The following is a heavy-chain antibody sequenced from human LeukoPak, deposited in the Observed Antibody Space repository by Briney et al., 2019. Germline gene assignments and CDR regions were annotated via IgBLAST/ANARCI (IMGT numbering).Heavy chain of an antibody. V-gene: IGHV3-48*01. Sequence: GGSLRLSCAASGFTFSSYSMNWVRQAPGKGLEWVSYISSSSSTIYYADSVKGRFTISRDNAKNSLCLQLNSLRAEDTAVYYCARMTTVRLIPGDYMDVWGKGTTVTVSS. D-gene: IGHD4-11*01. CDR1: GFTFSSYS. CDR2: ISSSSSTI. CDR3: ARMTTVRLIPGDYMDV. J-gene: IGHJ6*03.